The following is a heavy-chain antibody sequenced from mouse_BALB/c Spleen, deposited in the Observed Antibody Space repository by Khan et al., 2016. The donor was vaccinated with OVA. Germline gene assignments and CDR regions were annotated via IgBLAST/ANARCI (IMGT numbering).Heavy chain of an antibody. CDR2: ISPGSGDT. J-gene: IGHJ3*01. Sequence: QVQLKESGAELARPGASVKLSCKASGYSFTDYYINWVKQRTGQGLEWIGEISPGSGDTYYNEKFKGKATLTADKSSSTAYMQLSSLTSEASAVDFCARRNYFGYTFAYWGQGTLVTVSA. D-gene: IGHD1-2*01. CDR3: ARRNYFGYTFAY. CDR1: GYSFTDYY. V-gene: IGHV1-77*01.